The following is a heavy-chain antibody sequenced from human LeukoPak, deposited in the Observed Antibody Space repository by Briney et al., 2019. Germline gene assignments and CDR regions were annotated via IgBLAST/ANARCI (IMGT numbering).Heavy chain of an antibody. D-gene: IGHD6-19*01. CDR1: GFTFSDYY. CDR2: ISGSGGST. Sequence: GGSLRLSCAASGFTFSDYYMSWIRQAPGKGLEWVSAISGSGGSTYYADSVKGRFTISRDNSKNTLYLQMNSLRAEDTAVYYCARELVDGLIDYWGQGTLVTVSS. CDR3: ARELVDGLIDY. V-gene: IGHV3-23*01. J-gene: IGHJ4*02.